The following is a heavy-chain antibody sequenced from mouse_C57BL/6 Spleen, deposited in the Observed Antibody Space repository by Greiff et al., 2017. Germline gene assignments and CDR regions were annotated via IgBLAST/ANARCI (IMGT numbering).Heavy chain of an antibody. CDR1: GYAFTNYL. CDR2: INPGSGGT. CDR3: ARRGDYCDY. Sequence: VQGVESGAELVRPGTSVKVSCKASGYAFTNYLIEWVKQRPGQGLEWIGVINPGSGGTNYNEKFKGKATLTADKSSSTAYMQLSSLTSEDSAVYFCARRGDYCDYWGQGTTRTVSS. V-gene: IGHV1-54*01. J-gene: IGHJ2*01.